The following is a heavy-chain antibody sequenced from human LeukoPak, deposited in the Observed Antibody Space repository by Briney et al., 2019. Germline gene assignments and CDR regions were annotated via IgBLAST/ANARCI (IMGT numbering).Heavy chain of an antibody. D-gene: IGHD3-3*01. Sequence: GGSLRLSCAASGFTFSSYAMSWVRQAPGKGLEWVSAISGSGGSTYYADSVKGRFTISRDNSKSMLYLQMNSLRAEDTAVYYCAKARHYDFWSGRSAEYFQHWGQGTLVTVSS. CDR2: ISGSGGST. V-gene: IGHV3-23*01. CDR3: AKARHYDFWSGRSAEYFQH. J-gene: IGHJ1*01. CDR1: GFTFSSYA.